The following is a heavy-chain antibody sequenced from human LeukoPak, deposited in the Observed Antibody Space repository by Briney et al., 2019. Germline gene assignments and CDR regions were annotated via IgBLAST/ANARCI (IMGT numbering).Heavy chain of an antibody. CDR1: GFTFSNYG. Sequence: GGSLRLSCAASGFTFSNYGMHWVRQAPGKGLEWVAVIWYDGTNKFYADSVKGRFTISRGNSRSILYLQMDTLRAEDTAVYYCAKGDGSNNYYMDVWGKGTTVTVSS. V-gene: IGHV3-33*06. CDR2: IWYDGTNK. J-gene: IGHJ6*03. D-gene: IGHD3-10*01. CDR3: AKGDGSNNYYMDV.